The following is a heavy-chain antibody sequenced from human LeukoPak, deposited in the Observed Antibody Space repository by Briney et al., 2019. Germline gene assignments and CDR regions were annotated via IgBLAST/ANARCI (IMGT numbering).Heavy chain of an antibody. J-gene: IGHJ4*02. CDR2: INWDAGSP. CDR3: ARGDVITFGGALDY. Sequence: GGSLRLSCAASGFTFADYAMSWVRQAPGKGLEWVSGINWDAGSPDYVDSVKGRFTISRDNAKNSLYLQMNSLRAEDTAVYYCARGDVITFGGALDYWGQGTLVTVSS. CDR1: GFTFADYA. D-gene: IGHD3-16*01. V-gene: IGHV3-20*04.